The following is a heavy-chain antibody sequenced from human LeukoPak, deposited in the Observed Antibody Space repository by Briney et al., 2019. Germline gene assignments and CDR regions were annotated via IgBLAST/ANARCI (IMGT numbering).Heavy chain of an antibody. J-gene: IGHJ6*02. V-gene: IGHV1-2*02. CDR1: GYTFTDSY. CDR3: TRDVMELLRSCMDV. CDR2: INPNSGDT. D-gene: IGHD1-26*01. Sequence: GASVKVSCKASGYTFTDSYMDWVRQAPGQGLEWMGWINPNSGDTNYAQKFQGRVTMTRDTSISTAYMELSRLTSDDTAVYYCTRDVMELLRSCMDVWGQGTTVTVSS.